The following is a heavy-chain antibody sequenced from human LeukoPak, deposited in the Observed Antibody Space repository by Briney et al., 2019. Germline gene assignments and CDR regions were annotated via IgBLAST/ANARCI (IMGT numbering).Heavy chain of an antibody. CDR3: ARDSYGSGSYWDNWFDP. CDR2: ISGSGGST. Sequence: PPGGSLRLSCAASGFTFSSYAMSWVRQAPGKGLEWVSAISGSGGSTYYADSVKGRFTISRDNSKNTLYLQMNSLRAEDTAVYYCARDSYGSGSYWDNWFDPWGQGTLVTVSS. J-gene: IGHJ5*02. V-gene: IGHV3-23*01. CDR1: GFTFSSYA. D-gene: IGHD3-10*01.